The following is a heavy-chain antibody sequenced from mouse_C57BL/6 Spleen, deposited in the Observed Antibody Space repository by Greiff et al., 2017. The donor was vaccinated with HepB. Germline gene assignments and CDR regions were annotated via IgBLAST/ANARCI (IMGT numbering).Heavy chain of an antibody. Sequence: VQLQQSGPELVKPGASVKISCKASGYTFTDYYMNWVKQSHGKSLEWIGDINPNNGGTSYNQKFKGKATLTVDKSSSTAYMELRSLTSEDSAVYYCATLRGDFDYWGQGTTLTVSS. J-gene: IGHJ2*01. CDR3: ATLRGDFDY. CDR1: GYTFTDYY. V-gene: IGHV1-26*01. CDR2: INPNNGGT.